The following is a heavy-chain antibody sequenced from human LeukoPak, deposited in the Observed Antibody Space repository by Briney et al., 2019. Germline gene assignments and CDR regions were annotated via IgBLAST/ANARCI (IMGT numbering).Heavy chain of an antibody. Sequence: SETLSLTCTVSGGSISNYYWSWLRQPAGKGLEWIGRIYSSGTTNYNPSLTGRVSMSVDTSKNQFSLKLNSVTAADTAVYYCARGSSGWYSIDYWGQGTLVTVSP. CDR1: GGSISNYY. CDR2: IYSSGTT. V-gene: IGHV4-4*07. J-gene: IGHJ4*02. CDR3: ARGSSGWYSIDY. D-gene: IGHD6-19*01.